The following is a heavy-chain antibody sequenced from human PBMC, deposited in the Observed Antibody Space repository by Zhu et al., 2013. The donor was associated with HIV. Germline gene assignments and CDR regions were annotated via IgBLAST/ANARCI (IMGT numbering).Heavy chain of an antibody. J-gene: IGHJ4*02. Sequence: EVQLVESGGGLVQPGGSLRLSCAASGFTFRTYGMNWVRQAPGKGLEWISYLSGSDDTVFYADSVKGRFTISRDNAKNSLYLQMDSLRVEDTALLFCATHPTARAYWGQGTRVTVSS. CDR3: ATHPTARAY. CDR1: GFTFRTYG. CDR2: LSGSDDTV. V-gene: IGHV3-48*03. D-gene: IGHD4-17*01.